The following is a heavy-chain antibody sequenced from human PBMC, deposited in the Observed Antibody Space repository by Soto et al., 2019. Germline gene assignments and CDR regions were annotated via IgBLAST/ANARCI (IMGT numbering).Heavy chain of an antibody. V-gene: IGHV4-34*01. D-gene: IGHD3-10*01. Sequence: QVQLQQWGAGLLKPSETLSLTCAVSGGSFSGYTWTWIRQSPGKGLEWIGQINGAGSANYNPSLKSRVTISIGTSNNEFFLDLTSVTAADTAVYYCARGLFSGTSYSGGWYVFDYWGQGTLVTVSS. CDR1: GGSFSGYT. CDR3: ARGLFSGTSYSGGWYVFDY. J-gene: IGHJ4*02. CDR2: INGAGSA.